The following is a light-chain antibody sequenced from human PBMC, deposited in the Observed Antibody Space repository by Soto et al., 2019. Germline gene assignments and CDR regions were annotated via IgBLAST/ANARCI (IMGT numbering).Light chain of an antibody. J-gene: IGKJ1*01. CDR3: QHYNSYLEA. Sequence: EIKNTQSPSTLSGSVLERVTITCLASQTISSWLAWYQQKPGKAPKLLIYKASTLKSGVPSRFSGSGSGTEFTLTISSLQPDDFATYYCQHYNSYLEAFCQGTKVDIK. CDR1: QTISSW. V-gene: IGKV1-5*03. CDR2: KAS.